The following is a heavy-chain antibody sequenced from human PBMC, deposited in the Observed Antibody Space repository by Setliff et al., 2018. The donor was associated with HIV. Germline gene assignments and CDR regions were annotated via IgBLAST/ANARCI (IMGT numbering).Heavy chain of an antibody. Sequence: PSETLSLTCTVSGGSISSYYWSWIRQPPGKGLEWIGYIYTSGSTNYNPSLKSRVTISVDTSKNQFSLKLSSVTAADTAVYYCARGATTGYYYYYMDVWGKGTTVTVSS. CDR2: IYTSGST. V-gene: IGHV4-4*08. J-gene: IGHJ6*03. CDR3: ARGATTGYYYYYMDV. CDR1: GGSISSYY. D-gene: IGHD1-26*01.